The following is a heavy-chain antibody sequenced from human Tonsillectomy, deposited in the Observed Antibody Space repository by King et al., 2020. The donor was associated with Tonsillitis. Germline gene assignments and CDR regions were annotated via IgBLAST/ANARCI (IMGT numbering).Heavy chain of an antibody. D-gene: IGHD3-22*01. V-gene: IGHV3-21*01. Sequence: VQLVESGGGLVKPGGSLRLSCAASGFTFSSDSMSWVRQAPGKGLEWVSSITSSSNYIYYANSVKGRLTISRDNAKNSRYLQMNSLRAEDTAVYYCARVALGMIVVATDYYFDYWGQGTLVTVSS. CDR3: ARVALGMIVVATDYYFDY. CDR2: ITSSSNYI. J-gene: IGHJ4*02. CDR1: GFTFSSDS.